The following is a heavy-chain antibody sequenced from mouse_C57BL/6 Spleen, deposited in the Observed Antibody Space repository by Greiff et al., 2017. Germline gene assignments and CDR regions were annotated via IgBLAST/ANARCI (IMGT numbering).Heavy chain of an antibody. CDR2: IDPANGNT. V-gene: IGHV14-3*01. D-gene: IGHD3-2*02. CDR1: GFNFKNNY. J-gene: IGHJ2*01. Sequence: VQLKESVAELVRPGASVKLSCTASGFNFKNNYMHWVKQRPEQGLEWIGRIDPANGNTKYAPKFQGKATITADTSSNTAYLQLSSLTSEDTAIYYCARATAQATGFDYWGQGTTLTVSS. CDR3: ARATAQATGFDY.